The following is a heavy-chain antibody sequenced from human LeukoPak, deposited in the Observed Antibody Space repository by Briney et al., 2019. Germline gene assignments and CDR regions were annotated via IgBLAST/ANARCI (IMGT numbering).Heavy chain of an antibody. Sequence: GGSLRLSCAASGFTFSSYSMTWVRLPPGKGLEWVSSIRGSGGSTFYGDSVKGRFTISRDNSKNTLDLQMNSLRGEDTAIYYCASPGVAAAGTIRRAFGIWGQGTMVTVSS. D-gene: IGHD6-13*01. CDR2: IRGSGGST. J-gene: IGHJ3*02. CDR3: ASPGVAAAGTIRRAFGI. CDR1: GFTFSSYS. V-gene: IGHV3-23*01.